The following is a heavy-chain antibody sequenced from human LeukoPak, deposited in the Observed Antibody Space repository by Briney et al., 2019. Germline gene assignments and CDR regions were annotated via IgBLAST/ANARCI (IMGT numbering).Heavy chain of an antibody. CDR3: ARDSGLGPTWHPFDH. J-gene: IGHJ4*02. CDR2: INPKSGGT. CDR1: RYNYTPYY. Sequence: ASVKVSCKASRYNYTPYYKHRARQTPGQGLEWMAWINPKSGGTNYAQKFRGRVTMTRDTSISTAYMELSGLRSDDTAVYYCARDSGLGPTWHPFDHWGQGTPVTVSS. V-gene: IGHV1-2*02. D-gene: IGHD1-26*01.